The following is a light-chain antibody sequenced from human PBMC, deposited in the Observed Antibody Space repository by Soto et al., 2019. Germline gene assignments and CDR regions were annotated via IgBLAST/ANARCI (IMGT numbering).Light chain of an antibody. Sequence: EIVMTQSPLTLPVTPGEPASISCRSSQSLLYNNTYNHLDWYVQKPGQAPQLLIYFGSNRAPGVPDRFSGSGSGTDFTLNINRVEAEDVGTYYCMQALQSLTFGQGTRLEIQ. J-gene: IGKJ5*01. CDR3: MQALQSLT. CDR2: FGS. V-gene: IGKV2-28*01. CDR1: QSLLYNNTYNH.